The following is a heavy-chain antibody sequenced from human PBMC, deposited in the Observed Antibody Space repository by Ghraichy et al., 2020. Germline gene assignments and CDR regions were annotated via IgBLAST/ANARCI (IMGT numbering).Heavy chain of an antibody. CDR1: GFGFIFSDNW. V-gene: IGHV3-74*01. J-gene: IGHJ4*02. CDR2: INSDGSTT. CDR3: SSQPISI. Sequence: GGSLRLSCEASGFGFIFSDNWMHWVRQAPGKGLVWVSRINSDGSTTDYADSVKGRFTVSRDNAKNTLYLQMNSLRAEDTAVYYCSSQPISIGGQGTLVTVSS. D-gene: IGHD3-3*01.